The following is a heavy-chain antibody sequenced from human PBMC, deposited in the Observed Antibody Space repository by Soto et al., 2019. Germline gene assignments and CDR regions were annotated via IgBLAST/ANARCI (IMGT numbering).Heavy chain of an antibody. V-gene: IGHV4-39*01. Sequence: SETLSLTCTVSGGSISSSSYYWGWIRQPPGKGLEWIGSIYYSGSTYYNPSLKSRVTISVDTSKNQFSLKLSSVSAADTAVYYCASPKIAFYNWFDPWGQGTLVTVSS. D-gene: IGHD3-3*02. CDR1: GGSISSSSYY. J-gene: IGHJ5*02. CDR3: ASPKIAFYNWFDP. CDR2: IYYSGST.